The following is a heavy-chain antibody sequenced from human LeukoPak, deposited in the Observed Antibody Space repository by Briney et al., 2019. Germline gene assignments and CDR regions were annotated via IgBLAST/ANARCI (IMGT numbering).Heavy chain of an antibody. CDR3: AKDSTGYSYGPEDY. CDR2: ISYDGSNK. CDR1: GFTFSSYG. D-gene: IGHD5-18*01. Sequence: GGSLRLSCAASGFTFSSYGMYWVRQAPGKGLEWVAVISYDGSNKYYADSVKGRFTISRDNSKNTLYLQMNSLRAEDTAVYYCAKDSTGYSYGPEDYWGQGTLVTVSS. V-gene: IGHV3-30*18. J-gene: IGHJ4*02.